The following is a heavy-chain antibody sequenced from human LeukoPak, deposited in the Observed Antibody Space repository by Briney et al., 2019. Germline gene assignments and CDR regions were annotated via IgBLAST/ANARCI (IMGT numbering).Heavy chain of an antibody. J-gene: IGHJ6*02. CDR1: GGSLSSGGYY. Sequence: SETLSLTCTVSGGSLSSGGYYWSWIRQHPGKGLEWIGYIYYSGSTYYNPSLKSRVTISVDTSKNQFSLKLSSVTAADPAVYYCARDRGYSGYGVYYYYGMDVWGQGTTVTVSS. CDR2: IYYSGST. V-gene: IGHV4-31*03. D-gene: IGHD5-12*01. CDR3: ARDRGYSGYGVYYYYGMDV.